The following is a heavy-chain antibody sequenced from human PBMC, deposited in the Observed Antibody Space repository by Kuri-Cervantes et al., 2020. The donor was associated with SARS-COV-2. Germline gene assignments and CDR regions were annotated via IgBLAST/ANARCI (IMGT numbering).Heavy chain of an antibody. D-gene: IGHD3-3*01. V-gene: IGHV4-4*02. Sequence: GSLRLSCAVSGGSISSSNWWSWVRQPPGKGLEWIGEIYHSGSTNYNPSLKSRVTISVDKSKNQFSLKLSSVTAADTAVYYCARVDWDFWSLYYYGMDVWGQGTTVTVSS. CDR1: GGSISSSNW. CDR3: ARVDWDFWSLYYYGMDV. J-gene: IGHJ6*02. CDR2: IYHSGST.